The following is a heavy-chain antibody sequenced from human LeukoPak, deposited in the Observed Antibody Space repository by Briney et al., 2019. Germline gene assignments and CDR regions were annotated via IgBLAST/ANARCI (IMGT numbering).Heavy chain of an antibody. Sequence: GSLRLSCTASGFTFSTYAMTCLRQPPGKGLEWVSTITDSAAATYYRESVKGRFTISRDNSKNTLYLQMNSLRGDDTAVYFCAKVYGNWYFDYWGQGTLVTVSS. CDR3: AKVYGNWYFDY. J-gene: IGHJ4*02. CDR1: GFTFSTYA. D-gene: IGHD1-1*01. CDR2: ITDSAAAT. V-gene: IGHV3-23*01.